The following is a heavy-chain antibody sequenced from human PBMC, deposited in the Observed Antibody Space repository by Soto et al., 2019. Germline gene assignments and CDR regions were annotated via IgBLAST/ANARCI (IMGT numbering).Heavy chain of an antibody. CDR2: ISYDETTT. D-gene: IGHD2-8*02. Sequence: QVQLVESGGGVVQPGRSLRLSCAASGFSFSAYAIHWVRQAPGKGLEWVALISYDETTTYYADSVKGRFTISRDNSKNTLYLQMNSLRSEDTAVYYCVRARQNLVVNEYFQYWGQVTLVIVSS. CDR1: GFSFSAYA. V-gene: IGHV3-30-3*01. J-gene: IGHJ1*01. CDR3: VRARQNLVVNEYFQY.